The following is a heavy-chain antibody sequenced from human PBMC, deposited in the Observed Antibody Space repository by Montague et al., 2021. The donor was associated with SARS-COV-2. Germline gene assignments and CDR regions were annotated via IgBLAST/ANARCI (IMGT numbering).Heavy chain of an antibody. CDR1: GGSISSGSYY. Sequence: TLSLTCTVSGGSISSGSYYRSWIRQPAGKVLEWIWRTYTSGSTNYNPSLKSRVTIAVDTSKNQFSLKLSPVTAADTAVYYCARVDFWSGYLYFDYWGQGTLVTVSS. CDR2: TYTSGST. D-gene: IGHD3-3*01. J-gene: IGHJ4*02. CDR3: ARVDFWSGYLYFDY. V-gene: IGHV4-61*02.